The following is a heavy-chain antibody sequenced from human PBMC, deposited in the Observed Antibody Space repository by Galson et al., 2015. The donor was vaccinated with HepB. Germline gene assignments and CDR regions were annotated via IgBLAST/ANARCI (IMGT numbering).Heavy chain of an antibody. CDR2: INPNSGGT. CDR1: GYTFTAYY. V-gene: IGHV1-2*02. D-gene: IGHD3-22*01. J-gene: IGHJ3*02. Sequence: SVKVSCKASGYTFTAYYVHWVRQAPGQGLAWMGWINPNSGGTNYAQKFQDRVTMTRDTSISTAYMELSRLRSDDTAVYYCAIPYSYDNSDYEADVFDIWGQGTMVTVSS. CDR3: AIPYSYDNSDYEADVFDI.